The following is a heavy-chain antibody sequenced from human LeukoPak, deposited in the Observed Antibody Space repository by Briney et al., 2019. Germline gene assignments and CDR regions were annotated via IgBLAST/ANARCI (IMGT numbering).Heavy chain of an antibody. CDR3: AKDGGGYSSSTAVFDY. V-gene: IGHV3-30*18. J-gene: IGHJ4*01. Sequence: GGSLRLSCAASGFTFSSYGMHWVRQAPGKGLEWVAVISYDGSNKYYADSVKGRFTISRDNSKNTLYLQMNSLRAEDTAVYYCAKDGGGYSSSTAVFDYWGQGTLVTVFS. D-gene: IGHD6-13*01. CDR2: ISYDGSNK. CDR1: GFTFSSYG.